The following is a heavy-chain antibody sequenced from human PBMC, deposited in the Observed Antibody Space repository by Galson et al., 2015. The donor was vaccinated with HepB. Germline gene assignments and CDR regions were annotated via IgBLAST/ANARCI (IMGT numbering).Heavy chain of an antibody. CDR2: IIPILGIA. CDR3: ASGPIVGAPPPGY. CDR1: GGTFSSYT. V-gene: IGHV1-69*02. Sequence: SVKVSCKASGGTFSSYTISWVRQAPGQGLEWMGRIIPILGIANYAQKFQGRVTITADKSTSTAYMELGSLKSEDTAVYYCASGPIVGAPPPGYWGQGTLVTVSS. J-gene: IGHJ4*02. D-gene: IGHD1-26*01.